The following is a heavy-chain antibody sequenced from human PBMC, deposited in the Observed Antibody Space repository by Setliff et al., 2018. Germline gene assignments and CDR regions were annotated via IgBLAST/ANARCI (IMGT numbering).Heavy chain of an antibody. D-gene: IGHD6-25*01. Sequence: GESLKISCKASGYSFPSYWIGWVRQVPGKGLEWMGITYPGDSHTRYSPSFQGQVTISADKSILTAFLQWTYLKASDSAMYYCARLGRNNSAPPGDYWGQGTLVTVSS. J-gene: IGHJ4*02. V-gene: IGHV5-51*01. CDR2: TYPGDSHT. CDR1: GYSFPSYW. CDR3: ARLGRNNSAPPGDY.